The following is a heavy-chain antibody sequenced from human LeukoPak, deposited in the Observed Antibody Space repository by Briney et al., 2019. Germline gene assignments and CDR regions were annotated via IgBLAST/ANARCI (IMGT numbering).Heavy chain of an antibody. J-gene: IGHJ4*02. Sequence: ASVKVSCKASGGTFSSYAISWVRQAPGQGLEWMGRIIPIFGTANYAQKFQGRVTTTTDESTSTAYMELSSLRSEDTAVYYCTIAAAGTWPFDYWGQGTLVTVSS. CDR3: TIAAAGTWPFDY. D-gene: IGHD6-13*01. V-gene: IGHV1-69*05. CDR2: IIPIFGTA. CDR1: GGTFSSYA.